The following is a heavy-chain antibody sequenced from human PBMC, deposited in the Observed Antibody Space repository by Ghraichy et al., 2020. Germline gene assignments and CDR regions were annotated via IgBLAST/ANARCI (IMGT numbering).Heavy chain of an antibody. CDR1: GGSISSGGYY. CDR3: ASGSPNNFDY. J-gene: IGHJ4*02. V-gene: IGHV4-31*03. D-gene: IGHD1-26*01. CDR2: IYYSGST. Sequence: SETLSLTCTVSGGSISSGGYYWSWIRQHPGKGLEWIGYIYYSGSTYYNPSLKSRVTISVDTSKNQFSLKLSSVTAADTAVYYCASGSPNNFDYWGQGTLVTVSS.